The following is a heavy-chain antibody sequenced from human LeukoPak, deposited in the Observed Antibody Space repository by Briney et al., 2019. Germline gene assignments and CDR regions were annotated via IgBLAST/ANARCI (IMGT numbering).Heavy chain of an antibody. Sequence: ASVRVSCKAAGYSLTGYCMYWVRQAPGQGLEWMGWINPNSGGTNYAQKFQGWVTMTRDTSISTAYMELSRLRSDDTAVYYCARGLYGSGINWFDPWGQGTLVTVSS. D-gene: IGHD3-10*01. V-gene: IGHV1-2*04. J-gene: IGHJ5*02. CDR3: ARGLYGSGINWFDP. CDR2: INPNSGGT. CDR1: GYSLTGYC.